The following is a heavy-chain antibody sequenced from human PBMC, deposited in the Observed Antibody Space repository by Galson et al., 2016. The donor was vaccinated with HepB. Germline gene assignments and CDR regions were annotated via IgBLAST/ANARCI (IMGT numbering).Heavy chain of an antibody. Sequence: SVKVSCKVSGDSLTELSVHWVRQAPGYGLEWMGGFDPEDGETIYAQKFQGRVTMTTDTSTSTAYLEVRSLTSDDTAVYYCSRPELDSGTDYWGQGSLVIVSS. J-gene: IGHJ4*02. D-gene: IGHD1-14*01. CDR3: SRPELDSGTDY. V-gene: IGHV1-24*01. CDR1: GDSLTELS. CDR2: FDPEDGET.